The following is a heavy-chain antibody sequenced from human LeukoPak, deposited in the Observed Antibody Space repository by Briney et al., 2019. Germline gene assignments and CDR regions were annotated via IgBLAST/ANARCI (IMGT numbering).Heavy chain of an antibody. D-gene: IGHD4-23*01. V-gene: IGHV3-72*01. CDR3: TRAFDYGGNFDY. CDR2: TRNKVNSYTT. Sequence: GGSLRLSCAASGFTFSDHYMDWVRQAPGRGLEWVGRTRNKVNSYTTEYAASVKGRFTISRDGSKNSLYLQMNSLKIEDTAVYYCTRAFDYGGNFDYWGQGTLVTVSS. J-gene: IGHJ4*02. CDR1: GFTFSDHY.